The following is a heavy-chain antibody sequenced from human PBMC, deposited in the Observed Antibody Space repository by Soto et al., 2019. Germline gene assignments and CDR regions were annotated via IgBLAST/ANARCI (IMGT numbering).Heavy chain of an antibody. J-gene: IGHJ4*02. CDR1: GFTFSSYG. CDR2: ISSDGSNK. D-gene: IGHD6-13*01. CDR3: AKIAAAAPD. Sequence: VQLVESGGGVVQPGRSLRLSCVASGFTFSSYGMHWVRQAPGKGLEWVAVISSDGSNKYYAESVKGRFTISRDNSKNTLYLQMNSLRAEDTGVYYCAKIAAAAPDWGQGTLVTVSS. V-gene: IGHV3-30*18.